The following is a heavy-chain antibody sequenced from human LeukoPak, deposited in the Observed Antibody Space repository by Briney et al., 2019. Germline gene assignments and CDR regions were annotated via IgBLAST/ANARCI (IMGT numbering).Heavy chain of an antibody. V-gene: IGHV3-21*01. J-gene: IGHJ5*02. Sequence: PGGSLRLSCAASGFTFSSYSMNWVRQAPGKGLEWVSSISSSSGYIYYADSVKGRFTISRDNAKNSLYLQMNSLRAEDTAVYYCARDLRVAVAGTGALDNWFDPWGQGTLVTVSS. CDR2: ISSSSGYI. CDR3: ARDLRVAVAGTGALDNWFDP. D-gene: IGHD6-19*01. CDR1: GFTFSSYS.